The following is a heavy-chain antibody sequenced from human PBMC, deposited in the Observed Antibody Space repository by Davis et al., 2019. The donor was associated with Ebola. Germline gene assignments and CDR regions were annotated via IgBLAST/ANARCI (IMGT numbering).Heavy chain of an antibody. J-gene: IGHJ5*02. Sequence: AASVKVSCKASGYTFTSYYMHWVRQAPGQGLEWMGRINPNSGGTDYAQKFQGRVTMTRDTSINTAYMELDRLSSDDTAVYYCARGHTYGRWDNWFDPWGQGTLVTVSS. CDR3: ARGHTYGRWDNWFDP. CDR2: INPNSGGT. CDR1: GYTFTSYY. D-gene: IGHD4-17*01. V-gene: IGHV1-2*06.